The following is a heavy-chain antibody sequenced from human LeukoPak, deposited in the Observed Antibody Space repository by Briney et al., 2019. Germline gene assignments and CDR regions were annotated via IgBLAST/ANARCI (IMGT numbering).Heavy chain of an antibody. CDR2: INHSGST. CDR3: ARNRIAVAGIID. D-gene: IGHD6-19*01. J-gene: IGHJ4*02. CDR1: GGSFSGYY. Sequence: PSETLSLTCAVYGGSFSGYYWSWIRQPPGKGLEWIGEINHSGSTNYNPSLKGRVTISVDTSKNQFSLKLSSVTAADTAVYYCARNRIAVAGIIDWGQGTLVTVSS. V-gene: IGHV4-34*01.